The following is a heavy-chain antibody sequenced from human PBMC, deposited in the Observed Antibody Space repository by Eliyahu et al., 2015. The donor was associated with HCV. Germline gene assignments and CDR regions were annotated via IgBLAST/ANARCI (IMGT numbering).Heavy chain of an antibody. D-gene: IGHD3-10*01. Sequence: QVQLQQWGAGLLKPSETLSLTCAVYGGSFSGYYWSWIRQPPGKGLEWIGEINHSGSTNYNPSLKSRVTISVDTSKNQFSLKLSSVTAADTAVYYCARRAHYYGSGSYWNYWGQGTLVTVSS. CDR3: ARRAHYYGSGSYWNY. J-gene: IGHJ4*02. CDR1: GGSFSGYY. CDR2: INHSGST. V-gene: IGHV4-34*01.